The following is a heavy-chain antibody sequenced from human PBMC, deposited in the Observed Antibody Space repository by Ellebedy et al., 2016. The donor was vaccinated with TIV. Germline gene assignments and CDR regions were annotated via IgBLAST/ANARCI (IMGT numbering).Heavy chain of an antibody. CDR3: VRDGYSDTWYAKWFDP. Sequence: GESLKISCAASGFTFSTYGMHWVRQVPGKGLEWVAVITPDGSYKTYADSVKGRFSVSRDNSKKTVDLQMNSLRPEETAVYYCVRDGYSDTWYAKWFDPWGQGTLVMVSS. J-gene: IGHJ5*02. CDR2: ITPDGSYK. D-gene: IGHD5-12*01. V-gene: IGHV3-30*03. CDR1: GFTFSTYG.